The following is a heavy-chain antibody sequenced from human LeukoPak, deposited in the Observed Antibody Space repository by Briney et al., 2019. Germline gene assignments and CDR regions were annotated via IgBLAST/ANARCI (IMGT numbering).Heavy chain of an antibody. J-gene: IGHJ6*02. CDR3: YFDYDILTGYVYGMDV. CDR2: IYYSGST. V-gene: IGHV4-39*01. Sequence: PSETLSLTCTVSGGSISSSSYYWGWIRQPPGKGLEGIGSIYYSGSTYYHPSLKSRVTLSVDQSKNQFSLKMSYVTAANTAEYYCYFDYDILTGYVYGMDVWGQGTTVTVSS. CDR1: GGSISSSSYY. D-gene: IGHD3-9*01.